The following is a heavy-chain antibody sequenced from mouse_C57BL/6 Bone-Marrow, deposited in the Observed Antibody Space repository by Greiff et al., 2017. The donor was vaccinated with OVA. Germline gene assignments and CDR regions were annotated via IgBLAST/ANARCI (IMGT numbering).Heavy chain of an antibody. D-gene: IGHD1-1*01. CDR1: GYTFTSYG. CDR3: ARRSRYYGSSYVFAY. Sequence: VKLMESGAELARPGASVKLSCKASGYTFTSYGISWVKQRTGQGLEWIGEIYPRSGNTYYNEKFKGKATLTADKSSSTAYMELRSLTSEDSAVYFCARRSRYYGSSYVFAYWGQGTLVTVSA. CDR2: IYPRSGNT. V-gene: IGHV1-81*01. J-gene: IGHJ3*01.